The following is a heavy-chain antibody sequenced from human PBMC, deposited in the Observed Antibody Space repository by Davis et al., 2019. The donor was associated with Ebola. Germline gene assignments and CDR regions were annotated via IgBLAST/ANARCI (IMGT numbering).Heavy chain of an antibody. D-gene: IGHD1-26*01. CDR2: INHSGST. V-gene: IGHV4-34*01. Sequence: MPSEPLSPTFAPHGWSSSGYYWSWTRQPPGKGLEWIGEINHSGSTNYNPSLKSRVTISVDTSKNQFSLKLSSVTAADTAVYYCARHLRRGSYSGWFDPWGQGTLVTVSS. CDR1: GWSSSGYY. J-gene: IGHJ5*02. CDR3: ARHLRRGSYSGWFDP.